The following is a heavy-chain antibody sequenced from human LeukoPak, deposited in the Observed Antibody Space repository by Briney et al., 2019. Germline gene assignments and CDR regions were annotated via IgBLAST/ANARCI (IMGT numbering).Heavy chain of an antibody. J-gene: IGHJ4*02. CDR1: GFTFSGSA. CDR3: TTLGAFDY. V-gene: IGHV3-73*01. D-gene: IGHD3-16*01. CDR2: IRSKANSYAT. Sequence: GGSLRLSCAASGFTFSGSAMHWVRQASGKGLEWVGRIRSKANSYATAYAASVKGRFTISRDDSKNTLYLHMNTLKTEDTAIYYCTTLGAFDYWGQGTLVTVSS.